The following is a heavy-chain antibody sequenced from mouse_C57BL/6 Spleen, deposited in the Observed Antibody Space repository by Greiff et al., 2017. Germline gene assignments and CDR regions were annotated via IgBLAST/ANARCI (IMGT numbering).Heavy chain of an antibody. CDR3: ARRDICNYWYFDV. D-gene: IGHD1-3*01. CDR2: IDPNSGGT. Sequence: QVQLQQPGAELVQPGASVKLSCKASGYTFTSYWMPWVKQRPGRGLAWIGRIDPNSGGTKYNEKLKSKATLTVDKPSSTAYMQLSSLTSEDSAVYYCARRDICNYWYFDVWGTATTVTVSS. CDR1: GYTFTSYW. J-gene: IGHJ1*03. V-gene: IGHV1-72*01.